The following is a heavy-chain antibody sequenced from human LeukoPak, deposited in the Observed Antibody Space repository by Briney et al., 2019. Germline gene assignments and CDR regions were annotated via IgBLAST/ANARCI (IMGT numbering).Heavy chain of an antibody. CDR3: VRYYDPPVGDAFDI. J-gene: IGHJ3*02. Sequence: PGGSLRLSCVASGFTFTGYAMTWVRQAPGKGLEWVANIKPDGTEKYYVDSVKGRFTISRDNAKNSLYLQLNSLRAEDTAVYYCVRYYDPPVGDAFDIWGPGTMVTVSS. D-gene: IGHD3-22*01. CDR1: GFTFTGYA. CDR2: IKPDGTEK. V-gene: IGHV3-7*01.